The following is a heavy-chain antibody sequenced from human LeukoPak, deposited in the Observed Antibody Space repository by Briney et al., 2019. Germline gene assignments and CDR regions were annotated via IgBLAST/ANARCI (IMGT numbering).Heavy chain of an antibody. CDR3: AGSHFDWLL. D-gene: IGHD3-9*01. Sequence: PGGSLRLSCAASGFTFRSYWMSWVRQAPGEGLEWVANISPDGSDKRYVDSVNGRFTISRDNAKNSLYLQMSGLRAEDTAVYYCAGSHFDWLLGGQGALVTVSS. CDR2: ISPDGSDK. CDR1: GFTFRSYW. J-gene: IGHJ4*02. V-gene: IGHV3-7*01.